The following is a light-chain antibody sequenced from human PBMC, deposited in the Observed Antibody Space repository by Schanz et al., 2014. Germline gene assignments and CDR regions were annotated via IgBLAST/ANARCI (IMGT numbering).Light chain of an antibody. CDR2: EVT. J-gene: IGLJ3*02. CDR1: SSDIGGYNF. CDR3: TSYTGSGTLWV. V-gene: IGLV2-8*01. Sequence: QSALTQPPSASGSPGQSVTISCTGTSSDIGGYNFVSWYQQHPGEAPKLMMYEVTKRPSGVPDRFSGSKSGNTASLTVSGLQAEDEADYYCTSYTGSGTLWVFGGGTKLTVL.